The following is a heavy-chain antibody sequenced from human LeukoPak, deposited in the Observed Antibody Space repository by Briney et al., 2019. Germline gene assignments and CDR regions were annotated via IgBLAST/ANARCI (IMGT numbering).Heavy chain of an antibody. J-gene: IGHJ4*02. V-gene: IGHV3-53*01. CDR3: AKDHDRDGQGGFGY. CDR2: IYSGGST. Sequence: GGSLRLSCAASGFTVSSNYMSWVRQAPGKGLEWVSVIYSGGSTYYADSVKGRFTISRDNSKNTLYLQMNSLRAEDTAVYYCAKDHDRDGQGGFGYRGQGTLVTVSS. CDR1: GFTVSSNY. D-gene: IGHD5-24*01.